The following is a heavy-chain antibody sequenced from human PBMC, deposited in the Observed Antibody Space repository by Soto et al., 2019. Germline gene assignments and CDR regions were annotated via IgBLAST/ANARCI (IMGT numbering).Heavy chain of an antibody. CDR2: ISGSGGNA. V-gene: IGHV3-23*01. J-gene: IGHJ4*02. D-gene: IGHD6-13*01. CDR3: AKSALAAAGTGPFDY. CDR1: GFTFSSSA. Sequence: GGSLRLSCAASGFTFSSSAMSWVRQAPGKGLEWVSTISGSGGNANYADSVKGRFSISRDNSMNTLYLQMNSLGAEDTAVYYCAKSALAAAGTGPFDYWGQGTLVTVSS.